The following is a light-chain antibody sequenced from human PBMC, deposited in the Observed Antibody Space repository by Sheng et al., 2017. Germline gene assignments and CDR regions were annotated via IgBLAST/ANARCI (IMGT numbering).Light chain of an antibody. J-gene: IGLJ2*01. Sequence: SYDLTQPPSVSVSPGQTASIACSGDKLGDKSACWYQQKPGQSPVLVIYQNNKRPSGIPERFSGSNSGNTATLTISGTQTMDEADYYCQAWDTSTAEFGAGTRLTVL. CDR2: QNN. V-gene: IGLV3-1*01. CDR3: QAWDTSTAE. CDR1: KLGDKS.